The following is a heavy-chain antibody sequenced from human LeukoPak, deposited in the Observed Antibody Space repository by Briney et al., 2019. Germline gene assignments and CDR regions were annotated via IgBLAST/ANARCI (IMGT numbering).Heavy chain of an antibody. J-gene: IGHJ6*02. CDR2: INAYNGNT. V-gene: IGHV1-18*01. CDR1: GYTFSSYG. CDR3: ARWYCGGGSCYSYYYGMDV. Sequence: ASVKVSCKASGYTFSSYGFSWVRQAPGQGLEWMGWINAYNGNTNYAQNLQGRVTMTTDTSTSTAYMELRSLRSDDTAVYYCARWYCGGGSCYSYYYGMDVWGQGTTVTVSS. D-gene: IGHD2-15*01.